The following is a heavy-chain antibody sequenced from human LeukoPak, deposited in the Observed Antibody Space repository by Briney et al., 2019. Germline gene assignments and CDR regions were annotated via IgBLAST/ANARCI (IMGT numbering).Heavy chain of an antibody. CDR3: ATSNYGGDYFDY. CDR2: INSDGSST. J-gene: IGHJ4*02. CDR1: GFTFSSYW. D-gene: IGHD4-23*01. Sequence: PGGSLRLSCAASGFTFSSYWMHWVRQAPGKGLVWVSRINSDGSSTSYADSVKGRFTISRDNAKNTLYLQMNSLRAEDTAVYYCATSNYGGDYFDYWGQGTLVTVSS. V-gene: IGHV3-74*01.